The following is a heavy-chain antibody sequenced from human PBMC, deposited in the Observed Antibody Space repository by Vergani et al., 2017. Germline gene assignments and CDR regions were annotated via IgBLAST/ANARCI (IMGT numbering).Heavy chain of an antibody. CDR1: GGSISSYY. CDR2: IYTSGST. CDR3: ARHSGIAVAGEIDY. J-gene: IGHJ4*02. Sequence: QVQLQESGPGLVKPSETLSLTCTVSGGSISSYYWSWIRQPPGKGLEWIGYIYTSGSTNYNPSLKSRVTISVDTSKNQCSLRLSAVTAADTAVYYCARHSGIAVAGEIDYWGQGTLVTVSS. D-gene: IGHD6-19*01. V-gene: IGHV4-4*09.